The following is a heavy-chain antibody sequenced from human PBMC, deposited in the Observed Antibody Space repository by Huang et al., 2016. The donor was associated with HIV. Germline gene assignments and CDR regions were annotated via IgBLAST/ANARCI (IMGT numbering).Heavy chain of an antibody. J-gene: IGHJ4*02. CDR3: AKGGSAAAVLDF. V-gene: IGHV3-30*18. D-gene: IGHD6-13*01. CDR2: IAYDAKTK. Sequence: QVQLVESGGGVVQPGRTLRISCAASGFTFSSYGMHWVRQAPGKGLEWVAVIAYDAKTKYYADSVKGRFRISRDNSKTTVYLQLNSLRLEDTAVYYCAKGGSAAAVLDFWGQGTLVTVSS. CDR1: GFTFSSYG.